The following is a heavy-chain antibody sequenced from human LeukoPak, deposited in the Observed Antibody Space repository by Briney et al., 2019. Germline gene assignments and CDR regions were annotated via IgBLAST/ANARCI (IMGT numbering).Heavy chain of an antibody. D-gene: IGHD3-10*01. CDR3: ARGDRYYYGSGSYSVFDY. CDR1: GGSISSSSYY. Sequence: TSETLSLTCTVSGGSISSSSYYWGWIRQPPGKGLEWIGEINHSGSTNYNPSLKSRVTISVDTSKNQFSLKLSSVTAADTAVYYCARGDRYYYGSGSYSVFDYWGQGTLVTVSS. J-gene: IGHJ4*02. V-gene: IGHV4-39*07. CDR2: INHSGST.